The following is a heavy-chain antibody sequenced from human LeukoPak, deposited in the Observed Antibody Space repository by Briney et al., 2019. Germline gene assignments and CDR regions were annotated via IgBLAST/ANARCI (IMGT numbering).Heavy chain of an antibody. D-gene: IGHD6-13*01. CDR3: ARSFLSIAAAATDY. CDR1: GFTFSSYG. J-gene: IGHJ4*02. Sequence: GGSLRLSCAASGFTFSSYGMHWVRQAPGKGLEWVAVIWYDGSNKYYADSVKGRFTISRDNSKNTLYLQMNSLRAEDTAVYYCARSFLSIAAAATDYWGQGTLVTVSS. V-gene: IGHV3-33*01. CDR2: IWYDGSNK.